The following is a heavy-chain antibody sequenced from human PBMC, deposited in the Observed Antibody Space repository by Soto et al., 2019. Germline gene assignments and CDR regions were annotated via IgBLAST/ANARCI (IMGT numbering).Heavy chain of an antibody. Sequence: QVQLVESGGGVVQPGRSLRLSCAASGFTFSSYAMHWVRQAPGKGLEWVAVISYDGSNKYYADSVKGRFTISRDNSKNTLYLQMNSLRAEDTAVYYCAREDSSSSFGYNWFDPWGQGTLVTVSS. CDR1: GFTFSSYA. D-gene: IGHD6-6*01. CDR2: ISYDGSNK. J-gene: IGHJ5*02. V-gene: IGHV3-30-3*01. CDR3: AREDSSSSFGYNWFDP.